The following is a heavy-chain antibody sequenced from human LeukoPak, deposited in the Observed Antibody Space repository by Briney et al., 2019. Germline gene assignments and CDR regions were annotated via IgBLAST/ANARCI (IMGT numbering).Heavy chain of an antibody. J-gene: IGHJ4*02. CDR1: GFTFSSYG. V-gene: IGHV3-30*02. D-gene: IGHD3-22*01. CDR2: IRYDGSNK. Sequence: GGSLRLSCAASGFTFSSYGMHWVRQAPGKGLEWVAFIRYDGSNKYYADSVKGRFTISRDNSKNTLYLQMNSLRAEDTAVYYCLLYYYDSSGYPYGGRGPLVTVPS. CDR3: LLYYYDSSGYPY.